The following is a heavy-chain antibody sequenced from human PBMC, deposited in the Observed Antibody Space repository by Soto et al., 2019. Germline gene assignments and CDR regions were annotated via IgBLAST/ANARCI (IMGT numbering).Heavy chain of an antibody. Sequence: ASVKVSCKASGYTFTSYAMHWVRQAPGQGLEWMGWINAGNGNTKYSQKFQGRVTITRDTSASTAYMELSSLRSEDTAVYYCARDLRFEGGTSGMDVWGQGTTVTVSS. CDR1: GYTFTSYA. CDR3: ARDLRFEGGTSGMDV. V-gene: IGHV1-3*01. J-gene: IGHJ6*02. D-gene: IGHD1-26*01. CDR2: INAGNGNT.